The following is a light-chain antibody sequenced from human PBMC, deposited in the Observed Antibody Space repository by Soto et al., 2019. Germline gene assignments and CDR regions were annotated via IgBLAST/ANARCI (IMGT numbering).Light chain of an antibody. CDR3: QQTSSMPLT. CDR2: AAS. V-gene: IGKV1-39*01. J-gene: IGKJ3*01. CDR1: QSISSY. Sequence: DIQMTQSPSSLSASVGDRVTITCRANQSISSYLNWYQQKPKKAPKLLIYAASSLQSGVPSRFSGSGSGTGFTLTISSLQPEYFATYYCQQTSSMPLTFGPGTKVDIK.